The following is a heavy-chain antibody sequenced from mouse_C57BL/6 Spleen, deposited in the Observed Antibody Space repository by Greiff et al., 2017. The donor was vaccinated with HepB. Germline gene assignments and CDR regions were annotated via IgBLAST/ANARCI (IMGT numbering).Heavy chain of an antibody. D-gene: IGHD2-3*01. CDR1: GFTFSDYG. J-gene: IGHJ2*01. Sequence: EVKVVESGGGLVKPGGSLKLSCAASGFTFSDYGMHWVRQAPEKGLEWVAYISSGSRTIYYADTVKGRFTISRDNAKNTLFLQMTSLRSEDTAMYYCARSGYYPDYWGQGTTLTVSS. CDR2: ISSGSRTI. CDR3: ARSGYYPDY. V-gene: IGHV5-17*01.